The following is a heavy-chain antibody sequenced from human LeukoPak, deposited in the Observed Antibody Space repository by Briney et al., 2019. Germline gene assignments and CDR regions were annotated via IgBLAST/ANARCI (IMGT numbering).Heavy chain of an antibody. CDR3: AKFENYDFWSGPGSSFDY. Sequence: PGGSLRLSCAASGFTFSSYAMSWVRQAPGKGLEWVSAISGSGGSTYYADSVKGRFTISRDNSKNTLYLQMNSLRAEDTAVYYCAKFENYDFWSGPGSSFDYWGQGTLVTVSS. J-gene: IGHJ4*02. D-gene: IGHD3-3*01. V-gene: IGHV3-23*01. CDR1: GFTFSSYA. CDR2: ISGSGGST.